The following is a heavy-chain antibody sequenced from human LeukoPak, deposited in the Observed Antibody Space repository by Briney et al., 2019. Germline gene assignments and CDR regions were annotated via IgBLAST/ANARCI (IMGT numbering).Heavy chain of an antibody. Sequence: PSETLSLTCTVSGGSISSGGYYWSWIRQHPGKGLEWIGEINHSGSTNYNPSLKSRVTISVDTSKNQFSLKLSSVTAADTAVYYCASRRAAAARIDYFDYWGQGTLVTVSS. CDR2: INHSGST. V-gene: IGHV4-39*07. CDR1: GGSISSGGYY. D-gene: IGHD6-13*01. J-gene: IGHJ4*02. CDR3: ASRRAAAARIDYFDY.